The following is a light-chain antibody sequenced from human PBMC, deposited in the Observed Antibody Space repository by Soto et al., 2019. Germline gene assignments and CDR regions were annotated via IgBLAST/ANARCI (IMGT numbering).Light chain of an antibody. CDR3: QSYDTNLSVV. J-gene: IGLJ2*01. CDR2: EDS. CDR1: SSDVGSYNL. Sequence: QSVLTQPASVSGSPGQSLTISCTGTSSDVGSYNLVSWYQHHPGKAPKFIIYEDSKRPSGVSDRFSGSKSGNTASLTISGLQAEDEAHYYCQSYDTNLSVVFGGGTQLTVL. V-gene: IGLV2-23*01.